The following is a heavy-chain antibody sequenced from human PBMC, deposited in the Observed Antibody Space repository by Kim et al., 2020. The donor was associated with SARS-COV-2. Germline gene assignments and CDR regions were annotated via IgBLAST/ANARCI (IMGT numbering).Heavy chain of an antibody. CDR3: ARIRVYYYVMDV. CDR2: T. Sequence: TYYADSVTGRFTISRDNSKNTLYLQMNSLRAEDTAVYYCARIRVYYYVMDVWGQGTTVAVSS. J-gene: IGHJ6*02. V-gene: IGHV3-66*01.